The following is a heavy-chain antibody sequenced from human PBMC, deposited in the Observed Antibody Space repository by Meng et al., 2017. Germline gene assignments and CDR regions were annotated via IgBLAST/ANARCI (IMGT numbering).Heavy chain of an antibody. J-gene: IGHJ4*02. CDR3: ARDEDISAAGKLFGDY. V-gene: IGHV1-2*06. D-gene: IGHD6-13*01. CDR1: GYPFPASW. Sequence: QVPLGRLGAGVEKRGASVKASCKASGYPFPASWLHWGRRAPGQGLEWMGRINPKSGDTHYEQRFQGRVTMTGDTSISTAYMELSGLSSDDTAMYYCARDEDISAAGKLFGDYWGQGTLVTVSS. CDR2: INPKSGDT.